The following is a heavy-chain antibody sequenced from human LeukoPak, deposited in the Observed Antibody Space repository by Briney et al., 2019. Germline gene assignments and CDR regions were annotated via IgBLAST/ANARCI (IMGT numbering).Heavy chain of an antibody. J-gene: IGHJ4*02. D-gene: IGHD2-21*02. CDR2: ISSSGSTI. CDR1: GFTFSDYY. Sequence: GGSLRLSCAASGFTFSDYYMSWIRQAPGKGLEWVSYISSSGSTIYYADSVKGRFTISRDNAKNSLYLQMNSLRAEDTAVYYCATVCPRGDCYSGAYWGQGTLVTVSS. V-gene: IGHV3-11*01. CDR3: ATVCPRGDCYSGAY.